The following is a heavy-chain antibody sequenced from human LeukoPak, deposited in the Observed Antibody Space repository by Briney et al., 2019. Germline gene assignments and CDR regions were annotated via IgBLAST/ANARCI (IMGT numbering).Heavy chain of an antibody. J-gene: IGHJ4*02. V-gene: IGHV3-7*01. D-gene: IGHD3-3*01. CDR2: IKQVRNKL. CDR1: GFTLGSYR. Sequence: PGGSLRLSCAASGFTLGSYRMSSVRQAPGKGLEWVSNIKQVRNKLYYADPVKGRFTISRDNAKNTLYLQMNSLRAEDTAIYYCARPLRESGYFYFDNXGXXTLVTVSS. CDR3: ARPLRESGYFYFDN.